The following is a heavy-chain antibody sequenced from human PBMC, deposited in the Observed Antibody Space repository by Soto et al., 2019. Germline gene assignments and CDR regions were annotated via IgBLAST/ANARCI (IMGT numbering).Heavy chain of an antibody. J-gene: IGHJ4*02. CDR2: IRSKPNSYAT. CDR3: ISVLNTVPDY. CDR1: GITFSGSA. V-gene: IGHV3-73*01. Sequence: EVQLVESGGGLVQPGGSLKLSCAASGITFSGSAMHWVRQASGKGLEWVGRIRSKPNSYATAYAASVKGRFTISRDDSKNMAYLQMHGLKTEDTAVYYCISVLNTVPDYWVQGTMVTVSS. D-gene: IGHD2-8*02.